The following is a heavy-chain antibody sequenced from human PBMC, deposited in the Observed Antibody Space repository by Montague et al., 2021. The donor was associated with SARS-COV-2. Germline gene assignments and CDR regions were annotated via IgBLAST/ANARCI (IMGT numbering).Heavy chain of an antibody. CDR1: GGSMYIYGSHYY. Sequence: SETLSLTCTVAGGSMYIYGSHYYWDWIRQPPGQGLEWIGTIFYTGSTIYNSSLKSRVTISIDTSKNPYSLELNSVTAADTAVYYCARRRLDFYDGRHWFDPWGQGALVTVPS. V-gene: IGHV4-39*01. CDR3: ARRRLDFYDGRHWFDP. D-gene: IGHD3-22*01. CDR2: IFYTGST. J-gene: IGHJ5*02.